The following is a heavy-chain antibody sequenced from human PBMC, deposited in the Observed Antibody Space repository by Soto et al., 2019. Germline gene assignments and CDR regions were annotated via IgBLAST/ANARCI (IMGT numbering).Heavy chain of an antibody. CDR3: ASSYGSGYRAFDY. J-gene: IGHJ4*02. V-gene: IGHV1-69*02. CDR1: GDTFNFYS. Sequence: QVQWVQSGAEVKRPGSSVKVSCQASGDTFNFYSINWVRQAPGLGLEWMGRVNPIVSMSNYAQKFQGRVTMASDKSTSTACMELSSLRSEDTSIYYCASSYGSGYRAFDYWGQGALVTVSS. CDR2: VNPIVSMS. D-gene: IGHD3-10*01.